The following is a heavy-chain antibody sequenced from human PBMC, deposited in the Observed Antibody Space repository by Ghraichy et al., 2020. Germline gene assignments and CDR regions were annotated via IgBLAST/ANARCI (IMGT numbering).Heavy chain of an antibody. CDR3: ARGTSPGGKRGWFDP. Sequence: SETLSLTCAVYGGSFSGYYWSWIRQPPGKGLEWIGEINHSGSTNYNPSLKSRVTISVDTSKNQFSLKLSSVTAADTAVYYCARGTSPGGKRGWFDPWGQGTLVTVSS. V-gene: IGHV4-34*01. CDR2: INHSGST. D-gene: IGHD3-16*01. J-gene: IGHJ5*02. CDR1: GGSFSGYY.